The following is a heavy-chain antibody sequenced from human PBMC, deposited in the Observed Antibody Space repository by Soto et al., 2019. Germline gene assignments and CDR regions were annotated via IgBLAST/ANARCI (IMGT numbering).Heavy chain of an antibody. Sequence: EVQLVESGGGLVQPGGSLRLSYAASGIIFSNYEMNWVRQAPGKGLEWVSYISSSGNTKYYADSVKGRFTISRDNAQNSLYLQMNSLRAEDTAVYYCARYCSGGSCNDGNMDVWGQGTTVTVSS. CDR2: ISSSGNTK. D-gene: IGHD2-15*01. V-gene: IGHV3-48*03. CDR1: GIIFSNYE. J-gene: IGHJ6*02. CDR3: ARYCSGGSCNDGNMDV.